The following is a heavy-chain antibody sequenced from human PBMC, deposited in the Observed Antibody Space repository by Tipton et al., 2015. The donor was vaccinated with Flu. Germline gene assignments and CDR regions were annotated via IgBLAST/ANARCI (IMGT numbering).Heavy chain of an antibody. J-gene: IGHJ4*02. V-gene: IGHV4-34*01. CDR3: ARDLVFDY. CDR1: GGSFSGYY. Sequence: TLSLTCAVYGGSFSGYYWSWIRQPPVKGLQWIGEINHSVSTNYKPCLKGRVTISVDTSKNQFSLKLSSVTAPDTAVYYCARDLVFDYWGQETLVTVSS. D-gene: IGHD2-8*02. CDR2: INHSVST.